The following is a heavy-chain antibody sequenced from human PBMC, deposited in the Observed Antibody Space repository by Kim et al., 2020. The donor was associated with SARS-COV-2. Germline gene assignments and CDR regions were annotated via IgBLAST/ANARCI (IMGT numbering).Heavy chain of an antibody. J-gene: IGHJ3*02. Sequence: QKLQGRGTMTTDTSTRTAYMELRSLRSDDTAVYYCAREDYYGSGFAFDIWGQGTMVTVSS. D-gene: IGHD3-10*01. V-gene: IGHV1-18*01. CDR3: AREDYYGSGFAFDI.